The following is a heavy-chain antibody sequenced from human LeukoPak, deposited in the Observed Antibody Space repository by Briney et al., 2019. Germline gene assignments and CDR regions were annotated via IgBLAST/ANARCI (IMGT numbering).Heavy chain of an antibody. CDR3: TRDYNKSPYWWFDP. CDR1: GFDFADYV. D-gene: IGHD1-1*01. CDR2: IKSKAHGGTP. Sequence: GGSLRLSCKAHGFDFADYVMSWFRQPPGKGLEWVGFIKSKAHGGTPEYAVSVRGRFTISRDDLNSIAYLQMNSLKIEDTALYFCTRDYNKSPYWWFDPWGQGTLVTVSS. V-gene: IGHV3-49*03. J-gene: IGHJ5*02.